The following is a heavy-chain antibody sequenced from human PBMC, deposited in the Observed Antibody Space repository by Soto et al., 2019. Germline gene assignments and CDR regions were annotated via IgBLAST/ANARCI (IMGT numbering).Heavy chain of an antibody. CDR1: GGTFSSYA. D-gene: IGHD5-18*01. CDR2: IIPIFGTA. J-gene: IGHJ6*02. V-gene: IGHV1-69*12. Sequence: QVQLVQSGAEVKKPGSSVKVSCKASGGTFSSYAISWVRQAPGQGREWMGGIIPIFGTANYAQKCQGRVTITADESTSTAYMELRSLRSEDTAVYYCARDKGRGYSYRFDGMDVWGQGTTVTVSS. CDR3: ARDKGRGYSYRFDGMDV.